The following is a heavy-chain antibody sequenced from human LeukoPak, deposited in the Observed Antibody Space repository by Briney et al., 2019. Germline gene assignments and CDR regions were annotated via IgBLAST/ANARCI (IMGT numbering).Heavy chain of an antibody. CDR2: IYYSGST. V-gene: IGHV4-39*01. CDR1: GGSISSSSYY. J-gene: IGHJ5*02. Sequence: SETLSLTCTVSGGSISSSSYYWGWIRQPPGKGLEWIGNIYYSGSTYYNPSLKSRVTISVDTSKNQFSLKLSSVTAADTAVYYCARTLNWFDPWGQGTLVTVSS. CDR3: ARTLNWFDP.